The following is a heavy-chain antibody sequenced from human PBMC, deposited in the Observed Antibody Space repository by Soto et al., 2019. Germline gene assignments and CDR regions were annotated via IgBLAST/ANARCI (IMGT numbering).Heavy chain of an antibody. CDR1: GFTFSAYG. D-gene: IGHD1-26*01. J-gene: IGHJ4*02. V-gene: IGHV3-48*01. Sequence: EVKLVESGGKLVQPGGSLRLSCAASGFTFSAYGMNWVRQAPGKGLEWVSYISNAASSKYYADSVKGRFTVSRDNAKGSLYLQKDSLRAEDTAVYYCARGEWSSGYWGQGTLVTVSS. CDR3: ARGEWSSGY. CDR2: ISNAASSK.